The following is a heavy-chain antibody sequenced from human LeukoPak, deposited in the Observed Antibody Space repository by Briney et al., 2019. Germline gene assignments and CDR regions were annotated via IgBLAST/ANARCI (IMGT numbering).Heavy chain of an antibody. J-gene: IGHJ6*02. V-gene: IGHV1-8*01. CDR1: GYTFTSYD. CDR3: ARLPPDPYGMDV. Sequence: ASVKVSCKASGYTFTSYDINWVRQATGQGLEWMGWMNPNSGNTGYAQKFQGRVTMTRNTSISTAYMELSSLRSEDTAVYYCARLPPDPYGMDVWGQGTTVTASS. CDR2: MNPNSGNT.